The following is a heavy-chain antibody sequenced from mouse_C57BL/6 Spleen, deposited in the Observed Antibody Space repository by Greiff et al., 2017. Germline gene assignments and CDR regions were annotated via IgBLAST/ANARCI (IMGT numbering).Heavy chain of an antibody. Sequence: QVQLQQPGAELVKPGASVKLSCKASGYTFTSYWMHWVKQRPGRGLGWIGRIDPNSGGTKYNEKFKSKATLTVDKPSSTAYMQLSSLTSEDSAVYYCARDGSSPYYFDYWGQGTTLTVSS. CDR1: GYTFTSYW. CDR3: ARDGSSPYYFDY. J-gene: IGHJ2*01. CDR2: IDPNSGGT. D-gene: IGHD1-1*01. V-gene: IGHV1-72*01.